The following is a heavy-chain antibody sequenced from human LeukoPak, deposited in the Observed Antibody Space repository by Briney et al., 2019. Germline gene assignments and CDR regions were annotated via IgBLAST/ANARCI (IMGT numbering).Heavy chain of an antibody. CDR3: VKEAYSSSSDYYYYGMDV. Sequence: GGSLRLSCAASGFTFSNYGMHRVRQAPGKGLEWVAVIWYDGSNKYYGDSVKGRFTISRDNSKNTLYLQMNSLRAEDTAVYYCVKEAYSSSSDYYYYGMDVWGQGTTVTVSS. CDR1: GFTFSNYG. D-gene: IGHD6-6*01. CDR2: IWYDGSNK. J-gene: IGHJ6*02. V-gene: IGHV3-33*06.